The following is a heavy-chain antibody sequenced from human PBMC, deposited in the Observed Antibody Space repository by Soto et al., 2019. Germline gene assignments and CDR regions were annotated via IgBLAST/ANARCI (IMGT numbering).Heavy chain of an antibody. CDR2: MNPNSGNT. CDR1: GYTFTSYD. CDR3: ATSPARSEVRQLGY. J-gene: IGHJ4*02. Sequence: QVQLVQSGAEVKKPGASVKVSCKASGYTFTSYDINWVRQATGQGLEWMGWMNPNSGNTGYAQKFQGRVTMTRNTSISTAYMELSSLRSEDTAVYCCATSPARSEVRQLGYWGQGTLVTVSS. D-gene: IGHD1-26*01. V-gene: IGHV1-8*01.